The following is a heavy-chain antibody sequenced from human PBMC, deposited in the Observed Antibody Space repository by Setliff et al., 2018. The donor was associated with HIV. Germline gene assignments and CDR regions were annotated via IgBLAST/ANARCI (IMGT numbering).Heavy chain of an antibody. V-gene: IGHV4-4*07. J-gene: IGHJ6*03. Sequence: SETLSLTCTVSNVSIKSYYWSWIRQPAGRALEWIGRIYSSGSTNYNPSLKSRIKMSIDTPKNQFSLKLSSVTAADTAVYFCARRGGYSYGYMDVWGKGTTVTVSS. CDR2: IYSSGST. D-gene: IGHD5-18*01. CDR3: ARRGGYSYGYMDV. CDR1: NVSIKSYY.